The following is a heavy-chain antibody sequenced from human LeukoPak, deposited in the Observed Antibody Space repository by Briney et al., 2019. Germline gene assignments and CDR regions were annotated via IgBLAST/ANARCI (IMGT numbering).Heavy chain of an antibody. CDR1: GFTFSSYS. CDR2: ISSSSSPI. CDR3: ARRANTKLVLFYYYYMDV. D-gene: IGHD1-7*01. J-gene: IGHJ6*03. Sequence: GGSLRLSCAASGFTFSSYSMNWVRQAPGKGLEWVSYISSSSSPIYYADSVKGRFTISRDNAKNSLYLQMNSLRAEDTAVYYCARRANTKLVLFYYYYMDVWGKGTTVTVSS. V-gene: IGHV3-48*01.